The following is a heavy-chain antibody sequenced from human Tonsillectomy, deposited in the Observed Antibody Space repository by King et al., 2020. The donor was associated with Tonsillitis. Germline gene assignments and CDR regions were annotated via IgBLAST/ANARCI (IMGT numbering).Heavy chain of an antibody. D-gene: IGHD2-15*01. J-gene: IGHJ6*02. CDR3: ARGGGSGPDGGMDV. Sequence: EVQLVESGGGLVKPGGSLRLSCAASGFTFSSYSMNWVRQAPGKGLEWVASISSSSSYIYYADSVKGRVTISRDNAKNSLYLQMNSLRAEDKAVYYCARGGGSGPDGGMDVWGQGTTVTVSS. CDR1: GFTFSSYS. V-gene: IGHV3-21*01. CDR2: ISSSSSYI.